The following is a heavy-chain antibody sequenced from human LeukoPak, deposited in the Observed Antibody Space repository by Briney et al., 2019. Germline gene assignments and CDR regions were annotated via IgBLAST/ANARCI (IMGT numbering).Heavy chain of an antibody. CDR1: GGSFSGYY. CDR3: ARVYCSSTSCYLYWFDP. CDR2: INHSGST. J-gene: IGHJ5*02. V-gene: IGHV4-34*01. Sequence: SETLSLTCAVYGGSFSGYYWSWIRQPPGKGLEWIGEINHSGSTNYNPSLKSRVTISVDTSRNQFSLKLSSVTAADTAVYYCARVYCSSTSCYLYWFDPWGQGTLVTVSS. D-gene: IGHD2-2*01.